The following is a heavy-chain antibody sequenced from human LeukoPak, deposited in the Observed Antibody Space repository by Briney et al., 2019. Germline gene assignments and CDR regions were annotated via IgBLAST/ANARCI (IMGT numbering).Heavy chain of an antibody. CDR1: GYTFTSYY. D-gene: IGHD6-13*01. J-gene: IGHJ6*02. CDR2: INPSGGST. V-gene: IGHV1-46*01. CDR3: ARDRGSSWHGYYYGMDV. Sequence: GASVKVSCKASGYTFTSYYMHWVRQAPGQGLEWMGIINPSGGSTSYAQKFQGRVTMTRDTSTSTVYMELSSLGSEDTAVYYCARDRGSSWHGYYYGMDVWGQGTTVTVSS.